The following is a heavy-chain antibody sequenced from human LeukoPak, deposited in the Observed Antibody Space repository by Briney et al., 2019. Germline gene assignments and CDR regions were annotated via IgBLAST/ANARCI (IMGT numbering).Heavy chain of an antibody. J-gene: IGHJ4*02. CDR1: GGSISSSSYY. V-gene: IGHV4-39*01. CDR3: ARTTHCSGGSCYPPEYYFDY. Sequence: SETLSLTCTVSGGSISSSSYYCGWIRQPPGKGLEWIGSIYYSGSTYSNPSLKSRVTISVDTSKNQFSLKLSSVTAADTAVYYCARTTHCSGGSCYPPEYYFDYWGQGTLVTVSS. CDR2: IYYSGST. D-gene: IGHD2-15*01.